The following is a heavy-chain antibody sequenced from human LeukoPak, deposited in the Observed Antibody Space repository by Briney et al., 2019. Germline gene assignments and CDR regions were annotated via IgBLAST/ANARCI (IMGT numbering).Heavy chain of an antibody. D-gene: IGHD3-10*01. CDR1: GYSFIDYY. J-gene: IGHJ4*02. Sequence: GATVKLSCKSSGYSFIDYYMHWMQQVPGGGLEWMGRVDPADGETIYAEKFHGRVTISADTPTDTAQMEMSSLRLEDTAVFYCVTEIFRGSGINERRFDYWGQGTLVTVSS. CDR3: VTEIFRGSGINERRFDY. CDR2: VDPADGET. V-gene: IGHV1-69-2*01.